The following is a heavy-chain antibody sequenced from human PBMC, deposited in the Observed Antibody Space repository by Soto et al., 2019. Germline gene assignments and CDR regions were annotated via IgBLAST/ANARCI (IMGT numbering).Heavy chain of an antibody. CDR3: ASSFGVAAADPFDY. Sequence: QVQLQESGPGLVKPSQTLSLTCTVSGGSISSGGYYWSWIRQHPGKGLECIGYIYYSGSTYYNPSLTRRGPIAVDTSKGQFSLKLSSVTATDTAVYYCASSFGVAAADPFDYWGQGTLVPVSS. CDR1: GGSISSGGYY. J-gene: IGHJ4*02. D-gene: IGHD6-13*01. V-gene: IGHV4-31*03. CDR2: IYYSGST.